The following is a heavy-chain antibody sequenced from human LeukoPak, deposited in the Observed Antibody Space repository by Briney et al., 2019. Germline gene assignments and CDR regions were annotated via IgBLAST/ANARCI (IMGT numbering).Heavy chain of an antibody. CDR3: ARDPHPCGGDCYTNGAFDI. V-gene: IGHV1-8*03. CDR1: GYTFTSYD. Sequence: ASVKVSRKASGYTFTSYDINWVRQATGQGLEWMGYVNPNSGNTGYAQNFQGRVTITRTTSISTAYMEVSGLRSDDTAVYYCARDPHPCGGDCYTNGAFDIWGQGTLVTVSS. CDR2: VNPNSGNT. J-gene: IGHJ3*02. D-gene: IGHD2-21*02.